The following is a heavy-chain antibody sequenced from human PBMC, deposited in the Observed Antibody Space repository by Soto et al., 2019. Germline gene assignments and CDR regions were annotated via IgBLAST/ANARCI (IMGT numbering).Heavy chain of an antibody. J-gene: IGHJ4*02. D-gene: IGHD3-10*01. CDR2: LYPGGGT. Sequence: DVQMVESGGDLVQPGGSLRLSCAASGFTVSDNYMTWVRQVPGKGLGCVSLLYPGGGTYYADSVKGRFSISRDNSKNTLFLQMSSLRVEATAVYYCATVGGVWGQGTLVTVSS. CDR3: ATVGGV. CDR1: GFTVSDNY. V-gene: IGHV3-66*01.